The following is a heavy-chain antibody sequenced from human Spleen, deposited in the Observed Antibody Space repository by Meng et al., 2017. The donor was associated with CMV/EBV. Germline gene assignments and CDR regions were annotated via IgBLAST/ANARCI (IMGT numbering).Heavy chain of an antibody. V-gene: IGHV4-39*07. CDR2: IYFSGST. CDR1: GGSISSSSHY. CDR3: VFSWDDAFDI. D-gene: IGHD6-13*01. J-gene: IGHJ3*02. Sequence: SETLSLTCSVSGGSISSSSHYWAWIRQPPGKGLEWIGNIYFSGSTHYDPSLESRVTISVDTSKNQFSLKLSSVTAADTAVYYCVFSWDDAFDIWGQGTMVTVSS.